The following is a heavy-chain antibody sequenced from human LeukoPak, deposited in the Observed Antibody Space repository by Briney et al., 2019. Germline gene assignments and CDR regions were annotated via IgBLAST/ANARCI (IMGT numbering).Heavy chain of an antibody. J-gene: IGHJ6*03. CDR2: IYYSGST. D-gene: IGHD3-10*01. CDR1: GGSISSNSYY. Sequence: PSETLSLTCAVSGGSISSNSYYWGWIRQPPGKGLEWIGSIYYSGSTYYNPSLKSRVTISVDTSKNQFSLKLSSVTAADTAVYYCARARPGSGSGSWVYYYYYMDVWGKGTTVTISS. V-gene: IGHV4-39*01. CDR3: ARARPGSGSGSWVYYYYYMDV.